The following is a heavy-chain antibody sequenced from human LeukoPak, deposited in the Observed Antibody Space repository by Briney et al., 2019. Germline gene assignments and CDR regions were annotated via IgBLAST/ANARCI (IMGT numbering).Heavy chain of an antibody. CDR1: GFSLSTSGVG. CDR2: ISWDDDK. J-gene: IGHJ5*02. Sequence: SGPTLFKPPQTLTLTCTFSGFSLSTSGVGVGWIRQPPVKALEWLALISWDDDKRYNPSLKSRLTITKDNSKNQVVLTMTNMDPVDTATYYCAHKMDWFDHWGQGTLVTVSS. D-gene: IGHD5-24*01. CDR3: AHKMDWFDH. V-gene: IGHV2-5*02.